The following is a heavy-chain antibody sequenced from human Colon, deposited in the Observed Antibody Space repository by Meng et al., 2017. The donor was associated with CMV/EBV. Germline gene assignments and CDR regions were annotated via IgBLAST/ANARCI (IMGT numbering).Heavy chain of an antibody. Sequence: GGSLRLSCAASGFTFSSYGMHWVRQAPGKGLEWAAFIRYDGSDAWYADFVKGRFTISRDNFKNTLYLQMNSLSAEDTALYYCAKDLMLGFGSGTQYYFDSWGQGTLVTVSS. J-gene: IGHJ4*02. CDR1: GFTFSSYG. V-gene: IGHV3-30*02. D-gene: IGHD3-10*01. CDR2: IRYDGSDA. CDR3: AKDLMLGFGSGTQYYFDS.